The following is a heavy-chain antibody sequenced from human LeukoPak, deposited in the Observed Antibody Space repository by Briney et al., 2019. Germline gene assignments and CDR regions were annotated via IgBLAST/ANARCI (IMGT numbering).Heavy chain of an antibody. D-gene: IGHD2-2*01. V-gene: IGHV3-30*03. Sequence: GGSLRLSCAASGFTFSSYGMHWVRQAPGKGLEWVAVISYDGSNKYYADSVKGRFTISRDNSKNTLHLQMNSLRAEDTAVCYCARDDAYAGFDYWGQGTLVTVSS. CDR2: ISYDGSNK. CDR3: ARDDAYAGFDY. CDR1: GFTFSSYG. J-gene: IGHJ4*02.